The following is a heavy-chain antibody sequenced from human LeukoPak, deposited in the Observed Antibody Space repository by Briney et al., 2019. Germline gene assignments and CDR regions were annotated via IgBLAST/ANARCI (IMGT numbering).Heavy chain of an antibody. D-gene: IGHD4-17*01. Sequence: GGSLRLSCAASGFAFSHYSMNWVRQAPGKGLEWVSSISSSSSYIYYADSVKGRFTISRDNAKNSLYLQMNSLRAEDTAVYYCARSSPDYGDYEYYFDYWGQGTLVTVSS. V-gene: IGHV3-21*01. CDR2: ISSSSSYI. CDR3: ARSSPDYGDYEYYFDY. J-gene: IGHJ4*02. CDR1: GFAFSHYS.